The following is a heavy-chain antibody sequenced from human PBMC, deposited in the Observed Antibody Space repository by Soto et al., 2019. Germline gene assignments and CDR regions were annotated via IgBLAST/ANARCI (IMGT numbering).Heavy chain of an antibody. Sequence: QVQLVESGGGVVQPGRSLRLSCAASGFTFSNYGMHWVRQAPGKGLEWVAVILNDGSNRYHADSVKDRFTISRDNSKNKMYLKMNSLRAEDTAVYYCARDDEYSGNGMDVWGQGTTVTVS. J-gene: IGHJ6*02. CDR1: GFTFSNYG. CDR2: ILNDGSNR. D-gene: IGHD3-10*01. V-gene: IGHV3-33*01. CDR3: ARDDEYSGNGMDV.